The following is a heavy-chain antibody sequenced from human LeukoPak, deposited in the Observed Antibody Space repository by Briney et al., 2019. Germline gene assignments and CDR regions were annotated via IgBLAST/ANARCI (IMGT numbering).Heavy chain of an antibody. J-gene: IGHJ2*01. CDR3: ASSSIAALYWYFDL. CDR2: MNPNSGNT. CDR1: GYTFTSYD. V-gene: IGHV1-8*01. D-gene: IGHD6-13*01. Sequence: ASVKVSCKASGYTFTSYDINWLRQATGQGLEWMGWMNPNSGNTGLAQKFQGRVTMTRTTSITTAYMELRSLRSEDTAVYYCASSSIAALYWYFDLWGRGTLVTVSS.